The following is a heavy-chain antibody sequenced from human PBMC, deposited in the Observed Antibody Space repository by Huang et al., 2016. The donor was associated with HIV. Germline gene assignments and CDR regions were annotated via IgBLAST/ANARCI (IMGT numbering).Heavy chain of an antibody. V-gene: IGHV1-18*04. D-gene: IGHD3-16*02. CDR2: INTYNGNT. J-gene: IGHJ6*02. Sequence: QVHLVQSGVDVKKPGASVKVSCKASDYTFTKYGVSWVRQAPGQGLEWRGWINTYNGNTNDAQKFQGRVTMTTDKSTNTAYMELGSLRYDDTAVYYCARDRVPAVRYYYGMDVWGQGTTVTVTS. CDR3: ARDRVPAVRYYYGMDV. CDR1: DYTFTKYG.